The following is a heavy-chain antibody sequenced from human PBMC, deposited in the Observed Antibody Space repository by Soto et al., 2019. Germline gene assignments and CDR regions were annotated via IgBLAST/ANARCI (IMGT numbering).Heavy chain of an antibody. CDR1: GFTFGTYV. CDR3: AKDARPDGFWDFDY. D-gene: IGHD5-12*01. J-gene: IGHJ4*02. Sequence: HPGGSLRLSCAASGFTFGTYVMHWVRQVPGKGLEWVAVISYNGNSKYYADSVKGRFTIARDNSNNTLFLQMNSLRVEDTAVYYCAKDARPDGFWDFDYWGQGTLVTVAS. V-gene: IGHV3-30*18. CDR2: ISYNGNSK.